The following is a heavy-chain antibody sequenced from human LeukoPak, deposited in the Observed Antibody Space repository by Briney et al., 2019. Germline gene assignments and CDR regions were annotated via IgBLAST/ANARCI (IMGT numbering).Heavy chain of an antibody. J-gene: IGHJ3*01. CDR3: ARQPGGTAAFDV. CDR1: GGSLTGYY. CDR2: ISYTGGEI. D-gene: IGHD1-14*01. Sequence: SETLSLTRTLSGGSLTGYYWSCVRRPPGTRLEWIGYISYTGGEINYNPSLKSRLTLSVDTSKHHFSLMLTSVTAADTAIYYCARQPGGTAAFDVWAQGTMVTVSS. V-gene: IGHV4-59*08.